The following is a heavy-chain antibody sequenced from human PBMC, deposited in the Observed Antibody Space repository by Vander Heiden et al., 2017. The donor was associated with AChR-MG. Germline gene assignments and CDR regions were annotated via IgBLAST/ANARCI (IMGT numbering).Heavy chain of an antibody. Sequence: QVQLVESGGGVVQPGGSLRLSCAASGFTFSSYGMHWVRQAPGKGLEWVAFIRYDGSNKYYADSVKGRFTISRDNSKNTLYLQMNSLRAEDTAVYYCAKDAPGELYQDYWGQGTLVTVSS. CDR1: GFTFSSYG. CDR2: IRYDGSNK. D-gene: IGHD3-16*01. V-gene: IGHV3-30*02. CDR3: AKDAPGELYQDY. J-gene: IGHJ4*02.